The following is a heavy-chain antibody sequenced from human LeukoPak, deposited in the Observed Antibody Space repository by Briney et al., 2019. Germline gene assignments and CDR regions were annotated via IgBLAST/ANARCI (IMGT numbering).Heavy chain of an antibody. Sequence: TSGTLSLTCAVSGASIISSNWWSWARQPPGKGLEWIGEIYHGGTTNYNPPLKSRVTISVDKSTNQFSLRLTSVTAADTAMYYCMRLSCSSTSCYYFDYWGQGTLVTVSS. CDR1: GASIISSNW. D-gene: IGHD2-2*01. CDR2: IYHGGTT. CDR3: MRLSCSSTSCYYFDY. J-gene: IGHJ4*02. V-gene: IGHV4-4*02.